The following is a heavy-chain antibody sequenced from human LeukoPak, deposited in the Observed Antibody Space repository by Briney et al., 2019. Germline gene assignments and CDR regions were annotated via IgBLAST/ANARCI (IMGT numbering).Heavy chain of an antibody. J-gene: IGHJ4*02. Sequence: GGSLRLSCAASGFIFSNYWMHWVRQAPGKGLVWVSRINPDGSSTNYADSVTGRFTISRDNAENTLYLQMNSLRAEDTAIYYCVRDMSGNYDFWGQEPLVTVSS. CDR1: GFIFSNYW. D-gene: IGHD4-11*01. CDR3: VRDMSGNYDF. CDR2: INPDGSST. V-gene: IGHV3-74*01.